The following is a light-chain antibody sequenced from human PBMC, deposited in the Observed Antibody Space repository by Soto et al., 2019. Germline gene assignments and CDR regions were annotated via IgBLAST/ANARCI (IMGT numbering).Light chain of an antibody. CDR3: QQYNTFSHT. CDR1: QNIVSW. J-gene: IGKJ2*01. Sequence: DIQMTQDPSTLSASVGDRVTITCRASQNIVSWLAWYQQKPGKAPKLLIFDASNLESGVPSRFSGSGSGTEFTLTISSLQADDFATYYCQQYNTFSHTFGQGTKLEIK. CDR2: DAS. V-gene: IGKV1-5*01.